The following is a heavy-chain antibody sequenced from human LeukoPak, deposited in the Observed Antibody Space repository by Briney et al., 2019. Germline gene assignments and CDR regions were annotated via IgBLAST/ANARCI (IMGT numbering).Heavy chain of an antibody. CDR1: GFTFSTYA. D-gene: IGHD6-19*01. CDR3: AKESELICGGWFGPWGQGTLVTVSSGMDV. CDR2: ISGSGRNT. V-gene: IGHV3-23*01. Sequence: GGSLRLSCAASGFTFSTYAMSWVRQAPGKGLEWVSAISGSGRNTYYADSVKGRFTISRDKSENTLYLQMNSLRAEDTAVYYCAKESELICGGWFGPWGQGTLVTVSSGMDVWGQGTTVTVSS. J-gene: IGHJ6*02.